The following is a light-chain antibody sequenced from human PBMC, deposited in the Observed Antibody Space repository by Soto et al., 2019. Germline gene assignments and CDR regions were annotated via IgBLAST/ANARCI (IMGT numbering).Light chain of an antibody. CDR1: QSVRSSH. J-gene: IGKJ1*01. Sequence: EIVLTQSPGTLSLSPGERATLSCRASQSVRSSHLAWYQQKPGQAPRLLIYGASSRATGIPDRFSGSGSGTDFTLTISRLEPEDFAVYYCQQYHNWRTFGQGTKVDIK. CDR2: GAS. CDR3: QQYHNWRT. V-gene: IGKV3-20*01.